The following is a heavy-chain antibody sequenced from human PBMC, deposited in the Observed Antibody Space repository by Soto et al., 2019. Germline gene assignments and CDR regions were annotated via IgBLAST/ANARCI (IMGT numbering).Heavy chain of an antibody. J-gene: IGHJ4*02. CDR1: EYTFTNYY. CDR2: INPNGGST. Sequence: QVQLVQSGAEVKKPGASVKVSCKASEYTFTNYYMHWVRQAPGQGLEWMGIINPNGGSTNYAKKFQGRVTMTRDTSTSTVYMELSSLRSEDTAVYYCARVLFRGSYYYLFDYWGQGTLVTVSS. V-gene: IGHV1-46*01. CDR3: ARVLFRGSYYYLFDY. D-gene: IGHD1-26*01.